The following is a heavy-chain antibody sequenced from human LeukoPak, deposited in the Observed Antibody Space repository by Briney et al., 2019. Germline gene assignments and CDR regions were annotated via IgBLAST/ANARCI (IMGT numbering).Heavy chain of an antibody. V-gene: IGHV3-7*05. D-gene: IGHD1-26*01. CDR3: ARGGYYPDY. CDR1: GFTLSGYW. Sequence: QSGGSLRLSCSASGFTLSGYWMTWVRQAPGKGLEWVANIKQDGSEQNYVDSVKGRFTISRDNAKNSLHLQMNSLRAEDTAVYYCARGGYYPDYWGQGTLVTVSS. J-gene: IGHJ4*02. CDR2: IKQDGSEQ.